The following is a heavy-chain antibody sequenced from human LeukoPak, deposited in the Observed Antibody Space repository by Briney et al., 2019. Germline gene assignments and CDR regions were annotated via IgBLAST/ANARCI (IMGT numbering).Heavy chain of an antibody. V-gene: IGHV1-46*01. CDR1: GYTFTNYY. J-gene: IGHJ5*02. CDR2: INPSGGGT. Sequence: GASVKVSCKASGYTFTNYYMHWVRQAPGQGLEWMGIINPSGGGTSYAQKFQGRLTMTRDTSTTTVYMELSSLRSEDTAVYYCARECGSGYSYGSWFDPWGQGTLVTVSS. CDR3: ARECGSGYSYGSWFDP. D-gene: IGHD5-18*01.